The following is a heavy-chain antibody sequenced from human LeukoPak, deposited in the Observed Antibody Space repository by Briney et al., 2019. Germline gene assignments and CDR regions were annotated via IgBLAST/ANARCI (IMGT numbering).Heavy chain of an antibody. CDR2: INPSGSQK. Sequence: GGSLRLSCGASGFSFNGDWMNWVRQAPGKGLEWVADINPSGSQKYYVDSVKGRFTISRDNAEKSLFLQMNSLRAEDTAVYYCAKDSGSYLYGMDVWGQGTTVTVSS. D-gene: IGHD3-10*01. CDR3: AKDSGSYLYGMDV. V-gene: IGHV3-7*04. CDR1: GFSFNGDW. J-gene: IGHJ6*02.